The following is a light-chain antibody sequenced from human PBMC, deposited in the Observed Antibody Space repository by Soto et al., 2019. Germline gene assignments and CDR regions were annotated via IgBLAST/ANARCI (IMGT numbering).Light chain of an antibody. V-gene: IGKV3-15*01. Sequence: EIVLTQSPATLSLSPGERATLSCWASQSVSNYFVWYQQKPGQAPRLLIYDASIRAIGIPARFSGSGSGTEFSLTISSLQSEDFAVYYCQQYNNWPPWTFGQGTKVDIK. CDR2: DAS. CDR3: QQYNNWPPWT. CDR1: QSVSNY. J-gene: IGKJ1*01.